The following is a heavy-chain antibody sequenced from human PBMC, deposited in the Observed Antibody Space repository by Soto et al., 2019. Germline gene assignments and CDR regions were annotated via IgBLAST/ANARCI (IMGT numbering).Heavy chain of an antibody. Sequence: SGGSLRLSCAASGFTFSSYAMSWVRQAPGKGLEWVSAISGSGGSTYYADSVKGRFTISRDNSKNTLYLQMNSLRAEDTAVYYCAKVRYFDWLPTSYFDDWGQGTLVTVSS. J-gene: IGHJ4*02. CDR1: GFTFSSYA. D-gene: IGHD3-9*01. V-gene: IGHV3-23*01. CDR3: AKVRYFDWLPTSYFDD. CDR2: ISGSGGST.